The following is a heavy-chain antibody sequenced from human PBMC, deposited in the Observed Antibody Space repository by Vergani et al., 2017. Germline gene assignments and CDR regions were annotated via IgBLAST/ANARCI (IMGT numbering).Heavy chain of an antibody. Sequence: EVQLVESGGGLVKPGGSLRLSCAASGFTFSSYSMNWVRQAPGKGLEWVSSISSSSSYIYYAGSVKGRFTISRDSSKNTLYLQMNSLSAGDTAVYYCAKANPRNSGYDYLYYYHAMDVWGQGTTVTVSS. D-gene: IGHD5-12*01. CDR2: ISSSSSYI. V-gene: IGHV3-21*04. J-gene: IGHJ6*02. CDR3: AKANPRNSGYDYLYYYHAMDV. CDR1: GFTFSSYS.